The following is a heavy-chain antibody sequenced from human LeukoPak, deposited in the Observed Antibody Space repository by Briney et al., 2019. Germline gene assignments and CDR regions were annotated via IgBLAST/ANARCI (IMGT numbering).Heavy chain of an antibody. CDR3: AKAAGTDYYYYYYMDV. Sequence: PGGSLRLSCAASGSTFSGSAMNWVRQASGKGLEWVGRIRSKANKYATEYAVSVNGRFTISRDDSKNMAYLQMNSLKPEDTAVYYCAKAAGTDYYYYYYMDVWGKGTTVTVSS. J-gene: IGHJ6*03. CDR2: IRSKANKYAT. D-gene: IGHD6-13*01. V-gene: IGHV3-73*01. CDR1: GSTFSGSA.